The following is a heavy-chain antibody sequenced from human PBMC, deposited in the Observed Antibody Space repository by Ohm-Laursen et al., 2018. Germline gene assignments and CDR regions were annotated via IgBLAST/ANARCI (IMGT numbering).Heavy chain of an antibody. D-gene: IGHD3-9*01. Sequence: GSLRLSCAASGFTFSSYEMNWVRQAPGKGLEWVSYISSSGSTIYYADSVKGRFTISRDNAKNSLYLQMNSLRAEDTAVYYCARAIGPYYDILTGSPYYCYYGMDVWGQGTTVTVSS. J-gene: IGHJ6*02. CDR3: ARAIGPYYDILTGSPYYCYYGMDV. V-gene: IGHV3-48*03. CDR1: GFTFSSYE. CDR2: ISSSGSTI.